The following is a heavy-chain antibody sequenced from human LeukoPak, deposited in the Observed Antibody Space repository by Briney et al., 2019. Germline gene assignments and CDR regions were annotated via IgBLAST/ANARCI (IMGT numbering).Heavy chain of an antibody. J-gene: IGHJ4*02. Sequence: SQTLSLTCTVSGGSISSGDYYWSWIRQPAGKGLEWIGYIYYSGSTYYNPSLKSRVTISVDTSKNQFSLKLSSVTAADTAVYYCARVAAASGEFDYWGQGTLVTVSS. CDR1: GGSISSGDYY. CDR3: ARVAAASGEFDY. CDR2: IYYSGST. D-gene: IGHD6-13*01. V-gene: IGHV4-30-4*08.